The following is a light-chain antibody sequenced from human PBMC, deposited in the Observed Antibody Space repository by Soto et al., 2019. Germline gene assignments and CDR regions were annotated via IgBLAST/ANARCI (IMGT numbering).Light chain of an antibody. CDR2: GAS. CDR1: QSVSNN. J-gene: IGKJ1*01. CDR3: QHYNNWPPWT. V-gene: IGKV3-15*01. Sequence: EIVMTQSPATLSVSPGERVTLSCRASQSVSNNLAWYQQKFGQAPRLLIYGASTRATGIPARFSGSGSGTEFTLTISRLQSEDFAFDYCQHYNNWPPWTFGQGTKVEIK.